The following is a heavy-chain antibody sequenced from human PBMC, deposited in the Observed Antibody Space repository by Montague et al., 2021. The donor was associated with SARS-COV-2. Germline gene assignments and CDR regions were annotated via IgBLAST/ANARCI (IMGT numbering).Heavy chain of an antibody. CDR1: GGSFNNYY. D-gene: IGHD6-6*01. Sequence: SETLSLTCAVYGGSFNNYYRSWIRQPPGKGLEWIGEINHSGSTNYNPSLKSRVTISIDTSKNQFSLRLSSVTAADTAVYFCATGGIPARRPDFDYWGQGTLVTVSS. V-gene: IGHV4-34*01. CDR2: INHSGST. CDR3: ATGGIPARRPDFDY. J-gene: IGHJ4*02.